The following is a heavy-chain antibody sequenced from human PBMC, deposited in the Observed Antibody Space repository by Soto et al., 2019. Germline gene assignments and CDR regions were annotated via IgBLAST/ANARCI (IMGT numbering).Heavy chain of an antibody. V-gene: IGHV3-53*01. Sequence: EVQLVESGGGLIQPGGSLRLSCAASGFTVSSNYMSWVRQAPGKGLEWVSVIYGGGGTYYADSVKGRFTISRDNSKNTLYLQMNSLRADDTAVYYCAGPSGGNYVGGRYYYYGMDVWGQGTTVTVSS. CDR2: IYGGGGT. CDR3: AGPSGGNYVGGRYYYYGMDV. D-gene: IGHD1-7*01. CDR1: GFTVSSNY. J-gene: IGHJ6*02.